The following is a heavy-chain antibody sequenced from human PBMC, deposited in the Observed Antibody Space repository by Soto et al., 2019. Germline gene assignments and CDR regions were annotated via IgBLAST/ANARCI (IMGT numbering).Heavy chain of an antibody. CDR3: ARFSRKGGYSSGWYR. D-gene: IGHD6-19*01. J-gene: IGHJ4*02. Sequence: GASVKVSCKASGGTFSSYAISWVRQAPGQGLEWMGGIIPIFGTANYAQKFQGRVTITADESTSTAYMELSSLRSEDTAVYYCARFSRKGGYSSGWYRWGQGTLVTVSS. CDR2: IIPIFGTA. CDR1: GGTFSSYA. V-gene: IGHV1-69*13.